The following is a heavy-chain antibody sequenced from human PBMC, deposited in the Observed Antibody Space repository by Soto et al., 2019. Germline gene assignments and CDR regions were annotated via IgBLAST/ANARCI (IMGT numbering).Heavy chain of an antibody. V-gene: IGHV3-74*01. CDR2: VNSDGSIT. CDR3: TGDQTYRFAD. D-gene: IGHD5-18*01. Sequence: GGSLRLSCAASGFDFTNSWMHWVRQPPGKGLVWVSHVNSDGSITTYADSVKGRFTISRDNAKNTVYLQMKSLRVEDTAVYYCTGDQTYRFADWGQGTLVTVSS. J-gene: IGHJ4*02. CDR1: GFDFTNSW.